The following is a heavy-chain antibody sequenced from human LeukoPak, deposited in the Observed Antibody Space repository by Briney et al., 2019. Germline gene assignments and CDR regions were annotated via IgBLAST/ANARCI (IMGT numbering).Heavy chain of an antibody. V-gene: IGHV1-69*01. CDR1: GGTFSSYA. CDR3: ARQAISYYYGMDV. J-gene: IGHJ6*02. CDR2: IIPIFGTA. Sequence: SVKVSCKASGGTFSSYAISWVRQAPGQGLEWMGGIIPIFGTANYAQKFQGRVTITADESTSTAYMELRSLRSDDTAVYYCARQAISYYYGMDVWGQGTTVTVSS. D-gene: IGHD2-2*01.